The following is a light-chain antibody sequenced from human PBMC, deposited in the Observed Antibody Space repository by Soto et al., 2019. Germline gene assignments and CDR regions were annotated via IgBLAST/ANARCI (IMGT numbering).Light chain of an antibody. V-gene: IGKV1-39*01. CDR2: AAS. CDR3: QQSYSNPKT. J-gene: IGKJ1*01. CDR1: QSMSSY. Sequence: DIQMTQSPSSLSASVGDRVNITCRASQSMSSYLNWYQQKPGKAPKLLIYAASSLQSGVPSRFSGSGSGTDFTLTISSLQPEDFATYYCQQSYSNPKTFGQGTKVEIK.